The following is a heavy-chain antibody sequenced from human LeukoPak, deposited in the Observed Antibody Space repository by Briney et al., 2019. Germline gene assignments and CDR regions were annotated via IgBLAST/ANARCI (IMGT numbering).Heavy chain of an antibody. CDR2: INAASNVI. J-gene: IGHJ4*02. CDR3: TRRAPSHDFDS. V-gene: IGHV3-21*01. Sequence: GGSLRLSCAASGFTFSTHSMNWVRQAPGKGLEWVSAINAASNVIYYAESVKGRFTISRDNAKNSLFLQMNSLRPEDTAVYYCTRRAPSHDFDSWGQGTLVTVSS. CDR1: GFTFSTHS.